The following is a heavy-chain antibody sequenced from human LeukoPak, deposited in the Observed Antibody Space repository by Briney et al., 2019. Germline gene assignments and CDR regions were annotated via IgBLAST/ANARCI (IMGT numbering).Heavy chain of an antibody. Sequence: ASVKVSCTASGYTFTSYGISWVRQAPGQGLEWMGWISGYNGNTNYAQKLQGRVTMTTDTSTSTAYMELRSLRSDDTAVYYCARDQPLAAAAAPDYWGQGTLVTVSS. D-gene: IGHD6-13*01. V-gene: IGHV1-18*01. CDR1: GYTFTSYG. J-gene: IGHJ4*02. CDR3: ARDQPLAAAAAPDY. CDR2: ISGYNGNT.